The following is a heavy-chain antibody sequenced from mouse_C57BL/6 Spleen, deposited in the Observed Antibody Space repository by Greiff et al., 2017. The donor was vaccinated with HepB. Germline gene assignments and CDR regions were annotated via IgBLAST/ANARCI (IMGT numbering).Heavy chain of an antibody. CDR2: IHPNSGST. CDR3: ARRYSNYVDAMDH. Sequence: QVQLKQPGAELVKPGASVKVSCKASGYTFTSYWMHWVKQRPGQGLEWIGMIHPNSGSTNYNEKFKSKATLTVDKSSSTAYMQLSSLTSEDSAVYYCARRYSNYVDAMDHWGQGTSVTVSS. V-gene: IGHV1-64*01. J-gene: IGHJ4*01. D-gene: IGHD2-5*01. CDR1: GYTFTSYW.